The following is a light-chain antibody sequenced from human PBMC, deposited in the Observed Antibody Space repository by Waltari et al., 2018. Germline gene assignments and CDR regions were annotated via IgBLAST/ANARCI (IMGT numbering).Light chain of an antibody. V-gene: IGKV1-39*01. J-gene: IGKJ2*01. CDR1: QSISSY. Sequence: DIQMHQSPSSLSASVADRVTITCRASQSISSYLHWYQQKPGKAPKLLIYAASSLQSGVPSRFSGSGSGTDFTLTISSLQPEDFATYYCQQSYSTPRYTFGQGTKLEIK. CDR2: AAS. CDR3: QQSYSTPRYT.